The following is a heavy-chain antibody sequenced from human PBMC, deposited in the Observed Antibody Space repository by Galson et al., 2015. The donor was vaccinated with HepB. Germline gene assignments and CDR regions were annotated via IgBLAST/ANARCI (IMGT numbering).Heavy chain of an antibody. CDR3: AKDTSSTAATPTVLDP. J-gene: IGHJ5*02. Sequence: SLRLSCAASGFTFGDYAMHWVRQVPGKGLEWVSGISWDGGRIDYVDSVKGRFTISRDNAKKSLYLQMNSPRAEDTALYFCAKDTSSTAATPTVLDPWGQGTLVTVSS. V-gene: IGHV3-9*01. D-gene: IGHD4-17*01. CDR1: GFTFGDYA. CDR2: ISWDGGRI.